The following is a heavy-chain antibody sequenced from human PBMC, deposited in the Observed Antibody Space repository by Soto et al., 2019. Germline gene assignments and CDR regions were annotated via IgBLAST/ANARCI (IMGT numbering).Heavy chain of an antibody. CDR3: ARDASGTTSFLAS. Sequence: GGSLRLSCEASGFIFGTSGMHWVRQAPGKGLEWVSGIWLDGSERYYSDSVKGRFTISRDNSKNTLFLQMNSRRVEDTAVYFCARDASGTTSFLASWGQGTLVTVSS. V-gene: IGHV3-33*01. J-gene: IGHJ5*01. D-gene: IGHD1-1*01. CDR2: IWLDGSER. CDR1: GFIFGTSG.